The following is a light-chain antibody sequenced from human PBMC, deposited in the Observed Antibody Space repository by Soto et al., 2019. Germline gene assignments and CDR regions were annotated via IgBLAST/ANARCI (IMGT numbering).Light chain of an antibody. CDR1: SSDVGGYNS. CDR3: NSYTSSSLYV. CDR2: EVS. Sequence: QSALTQPASVSGSPGQSITISCTGTSSDVGGYNSVSWYQQYPGKAPKLMIYEVSNRPSGVSNRFSGSKSGNTASLTVSGLQAEDEADYYCNSYTSSSLYVFGTGTKVTVL. J-gene: IGLJ1*01. V-gene: IGLV2-14*01.